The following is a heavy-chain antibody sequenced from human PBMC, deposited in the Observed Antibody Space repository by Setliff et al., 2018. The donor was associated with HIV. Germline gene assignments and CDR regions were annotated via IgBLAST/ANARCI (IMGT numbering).Heavy chain of an antibody. CDR1: GASFSGYY. Sequence: TSETLSLTCAVYGASFSGYYWAWIRQPPGKGLEWIGYIYHAGNTYYNPSLKSRVTISVDTSKNQISLRLNSLTAADTAVYYCARGTTLNVVPDAFDIWGQGTMVTVSS. J-gene: IGHJ3*02. CDR2: IYHAGNT. CDR3: ARGTTLNVVPDAFDI. V-gene: IGHV4-34*01. D-gene: IGHD4-17*01.